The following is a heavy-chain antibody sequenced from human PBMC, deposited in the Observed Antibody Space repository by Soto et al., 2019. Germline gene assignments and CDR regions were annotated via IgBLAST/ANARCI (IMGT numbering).Heavy chain of an antibody. D-gene: IGHD3-10*01. CDR3: ASTRVTMVRGVTVDY. J-gene: IGHJ4*02. Sequence: QVQLQESGPGLVKPSQTLSLTCTVSGGSISSGGYYWSWIRQPPGKGLEWIGYIYYSGSTYYNPSLQGRVTIAVDTSKNQFSLKLGSVTAADTAVYYCASTRVTMVRGVTVDYWGQGTLVTVSS. CDR2: IYYSGST. V-gene: IGHV4-31*03. CDR1: GGSISSGGYY.